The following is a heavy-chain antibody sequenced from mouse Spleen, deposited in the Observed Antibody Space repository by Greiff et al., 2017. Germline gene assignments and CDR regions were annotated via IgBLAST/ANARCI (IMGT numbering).Heavy chain of an antibody. CDR3: ARSSLLRLPWYFDV. J-gene: IGHJ1*01. CDR1: GFTFSSYA. D-gene: IGHD1-2*01. CDR2: ISSGGGNT. V-gene: IGHV5-9*04. Sequence: EVKLMESGGGLVKLGGSLKLSCAASGFTFSSYAMSWVRQTPEKRLEWVATISSGGGNTYYPDSVKGRFTISRDNAKNTLYLQMSSLKSEDTAMYYCARSSLLRLPWYFDVWGAGTTVTVSS.